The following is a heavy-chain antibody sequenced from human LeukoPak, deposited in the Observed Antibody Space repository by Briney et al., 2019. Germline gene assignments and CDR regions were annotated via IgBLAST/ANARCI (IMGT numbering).Heavy chain of an antibody. J-gene: IGHJ4*02. CDR3: ARVGGGLWFSPFDY. Sequence: SETLSLTCAVYGRSFSGYYWSWIRQPPGKGLEWIGEINHSGSTNYNPSLKSRVTISVDTSKNQFSLRLSSVTAADTAVYYCARVGGGLWFSPFDYWSQGTLVTVSS. CDR1: GRSFSGYY. D-gene: IGHD3-10*01. CDR2: INHSGST. V-gene: IGHV4-34*01.